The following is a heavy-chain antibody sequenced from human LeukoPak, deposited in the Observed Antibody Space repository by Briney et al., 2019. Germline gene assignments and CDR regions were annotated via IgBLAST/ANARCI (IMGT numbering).Heavy chain of an antibody. D-gene: IGHD2-15*01. J-gene: IGHJ4*02. CDR3: AKARYCSDGSCYFDY. Sequence: GGSLRLSCAASGFTFSSYAMSWVRQAPGKGLEGVSAISGSGGSTYYADSVKGRFTISRDNSKNTLYLQMNSLRAEDTAVYYCAKARYCSDGSCYFDYWGQGTLVTVSS. V-gene: IGHV3-23*01. CDR1: GFTFSSYA. CDR2: ISGSGGST.